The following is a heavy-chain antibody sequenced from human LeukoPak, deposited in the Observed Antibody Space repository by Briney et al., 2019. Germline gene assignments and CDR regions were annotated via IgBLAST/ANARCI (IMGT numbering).Heavy chain of an antibody. CDR3: ARDVAGYPIGFFDV. D-gene: IGHD6-19*01. Sequence: PGGSLRLSCAASGFTFSDHAIRWVRQAPGKGLEWVAVMSYEGGNVFYADFVRGRFTVSRDNSKNTVFLQMNSLTIDDTAFYRCARDVAGYPIGFFDVWGQGTLVAVSS. J-gene: IGHJ4*01. V-gene: IGHV3-30-3*01. CDR2: MSYEGGNV. CDR1: GFTFSDHA.